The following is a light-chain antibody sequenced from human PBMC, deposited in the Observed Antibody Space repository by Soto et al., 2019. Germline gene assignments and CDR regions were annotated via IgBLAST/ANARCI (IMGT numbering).Light chain of an antibody. Sequence: QSGLTQPASVSGSLGQSGTISCTGTSSDVGGYNYVSWYQQHPGKAPKLMIYDVSNRPSGVSNRFSGSKSGNTASLTISGLQAEDEADYYCSSYTSSSTYVFGTGTKVTVL. CDR3: SSYTSSSTYV. V-gene: IGLV2-14*01. CDR2: DVS. CDR1: SSDVGGYNY. J-gene: IGLJ1*01.